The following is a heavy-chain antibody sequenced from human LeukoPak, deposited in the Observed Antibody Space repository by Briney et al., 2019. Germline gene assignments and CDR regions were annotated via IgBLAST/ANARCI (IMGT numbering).Heavy chain of an antibody. Sequence: SQTLSLTCTVSGGSLRSGGYYWSWLRQHPGTGLEWIGYIYYSGSTYYNPSLKSRVTISVDTSKNQFSLKLSSVAAADTAVYYCARDRRGGSSLYYFDYWGQGTLVTVSS. CDR1: GGSLRSGGYY. J-gene: IGHJ4*02. V-gene: IGHV4-31*03. CDR2: IYYSGST. CDR3: ARDRRGGSSLYYFDY. D-gene: IGHD6-13*01.